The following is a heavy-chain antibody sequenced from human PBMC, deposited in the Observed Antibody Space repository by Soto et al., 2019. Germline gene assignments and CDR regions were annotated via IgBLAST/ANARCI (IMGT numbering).Heavy chain of an antibody. J-gene: IGHJ6*02. D-gene: IGHD3-10*01. CDR1: GGSFRGYY. CDR2: INHSGST. V-gene: IGHV4-34*01. CDR3: ARVSGIYXYGMDV. Sequence: LETRSLTCAGFGGSFRGYYWSWIRQPPGKGLEWIGEINHSGSTNYNPSLKSRVTISVDTSKNQFSLKLSSVTAADTAVYYCARVSGIYXYGMDVWGQGTTVT.